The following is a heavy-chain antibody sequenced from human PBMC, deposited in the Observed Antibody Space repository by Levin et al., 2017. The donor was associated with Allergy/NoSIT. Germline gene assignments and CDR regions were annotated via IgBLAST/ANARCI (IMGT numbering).Heavy chain of an antibody. CDR3: AKTWIHLWVFAFDI. CDR2: ISGSGVDT. J-gene: IGHJ3*02. Sequence: LSLTCAASGFTFSSSAMSWVRQAPGKGLEWVSAISGSGVDTYYADSVKGRFTISRDISKSTLYLQMNSLRAEDTAVYYCAKTWIHLWVFAFDIWGQGTMVTVSS. V-gene: IGHV3-23*01. D-gene: IGHD5-18*01. CDR1: GFTFSSSA.